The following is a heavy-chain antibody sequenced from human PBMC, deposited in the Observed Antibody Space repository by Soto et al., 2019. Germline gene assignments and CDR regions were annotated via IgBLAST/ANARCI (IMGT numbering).Heavy chain of an antibody. V-gene: IGHV1-69*01. J-gene: IGHJ6*02. CDR1: GGTFSSYA. CDR3: ARGYYDFWSGTYYYYGMDV. D-gene: IGHD3-3*01. Sequence: QVQLVQSGAEVKKPGSSVKVSCKASGGTFSSYAISWVRQAPGQGLEWMGGIIPIFGTANYAQKFQGSVTITADESTSTAYMELSSLRSEDTAVYYCARGYYDFWSGTYYYYGMDVWGQGTTVTVSS. CDR2: IIPIFGTA.